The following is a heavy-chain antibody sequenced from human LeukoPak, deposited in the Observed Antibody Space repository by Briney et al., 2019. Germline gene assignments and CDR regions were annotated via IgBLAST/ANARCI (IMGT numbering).Heavy chain of an antibody. CDR1: GFTFSTYW. J-gene: IGHJ3*02. Sequence: GGSLRLSCAASGFTFSTYWMHWVRQAPGKGLVWVSRITGDGTTTKYADSVKGRFTISRDNSNNTLYLQMNSLRAEDTALYYCAKAKITLIVVANPNSGALDIWGQGTMVTVSS. D-gene: IGHD3-22*01. CDR3: AKAKITLIVVANPNSGALDI. V-gene: IGHV3-74*03. CDR2: ITGDGTTT.